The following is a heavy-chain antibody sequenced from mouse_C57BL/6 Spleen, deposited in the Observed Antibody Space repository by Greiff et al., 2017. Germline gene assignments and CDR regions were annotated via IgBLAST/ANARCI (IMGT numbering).Heavy chain of an antibody. CDR3: ARGSSGYRFYAMDY. J-gene: IGHJ4*01. D-gene: IGHD3-2*02. CDR2: IYPGDGDT. CDR1: GYAFSSSW. V-gene: IGHV1-82*01. Sequence: VQLQESGPELVKPGASVKISCKASGYAFSSSWMNWVKQRPGKGLEWIGRIYPGDGDTNYNGKFKGKATLTADKSSSTAYMQLSSLTSEDSAVYFCARGSSGYRFYAMDYWGQGTSVTVSS.